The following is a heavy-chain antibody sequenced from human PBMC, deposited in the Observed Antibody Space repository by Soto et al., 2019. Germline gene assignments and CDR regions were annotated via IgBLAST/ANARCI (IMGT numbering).Heavy chain of an antibody. CDR1: GGTFSSYA. D-gene: IGHD2-15*01. V-gene: IGHV1-69*01. J-gene: IGHJ4*02. CDR2: IIPIFGTA. Sequence: QVQLVQSGAEVKKPGSSVKVSCKASGGTFSSYAISWVRQAPGQGLEWMGGIIPIFGTANYAQKLQGRVTITADESTSTAYMELSSLRSEDTAVYYCARDRRGYCSGGSCYGGDYWGQGTLVTVSS. CDR3: ARDRRGYCSGGSCYGGDY.